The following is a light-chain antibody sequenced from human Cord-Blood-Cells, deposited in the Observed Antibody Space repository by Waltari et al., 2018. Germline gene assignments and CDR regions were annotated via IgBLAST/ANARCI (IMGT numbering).Light chain of an antibody. CDR3: CSYAGSSTWV. V-gene: IGLV2-23*01. J-gene: IGLJ3*02. CDR1: SSDVGSYNL. Sequence: QSALPQPASVSGSPAQSITLSCTGTSSDVGSYNLLPWYQQHPGKAPKLMIYEGSKRPSGVSNRFSGSKSGNTASLTISGLQAEDEADYYCCSYAGSSTWVFGGGTKLTVL. CDR2: EGS.